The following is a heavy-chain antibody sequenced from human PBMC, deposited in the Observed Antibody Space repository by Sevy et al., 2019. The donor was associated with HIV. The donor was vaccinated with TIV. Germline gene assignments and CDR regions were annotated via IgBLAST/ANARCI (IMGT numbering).Heavy chain of an antibody. CDR2: IWYDGSNK. CDR1: GFTFSSYG. V-gene: IGHV3-33*01. J-gene: IGHJ4*02. D-gene: IGHD3-22*01. CDR3: AMNYYDSSGSSFFFDY. Sequence: GGSLRLSCAASGFTFSSYGMHWVRQAPGKGLEWVAVIWYDGSNKYYADSVKGRFTISRENSKNTLYLQMNSLRAEDTAVYYCAMNYYDSSGSSFFFDYWGQGTLVTVSS.